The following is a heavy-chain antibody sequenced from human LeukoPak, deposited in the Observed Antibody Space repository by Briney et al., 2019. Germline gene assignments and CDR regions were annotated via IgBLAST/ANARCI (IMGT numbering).Heavy chain of an antibody. Sequence: ASVKVSCKASGYTFTSYGISWVRQAPGQGLEWMGWISAYNGNTNYAQKLQGRVTMTTDTSTSTAYMELRSLRSDDTAVYYCARATFGGVIVISYYGMDVWGQGTTVTVSS. CDR1: GYTFTSYG. CDR3: ARATFGGVIVISYYGMDV. V-gene: IGHV1-18*01. CDR2: ISAYNGNT. J-gene: IGHJ6*02. D-gene: IGHD3-16*02.